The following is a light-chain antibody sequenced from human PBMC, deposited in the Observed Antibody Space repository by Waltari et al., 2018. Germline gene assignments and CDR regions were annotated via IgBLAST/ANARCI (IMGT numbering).Light chain of an antibody. Sequence: DIQMTQSPSSLSASVGDRVTITCRASQSISNYLNWYQQNPGKAPKLLIYSASSLHSGVPSRFTGSGSGTEFTLTISSLQPEDFAAYYCQQSYSSPPAFGGGTKVDI. V-gene: IGKV1-39*01. J-gene: IGKJ4*01. CDR3: QQSYSSPPA. CDR1: QSISNY. CDR2: SAS.